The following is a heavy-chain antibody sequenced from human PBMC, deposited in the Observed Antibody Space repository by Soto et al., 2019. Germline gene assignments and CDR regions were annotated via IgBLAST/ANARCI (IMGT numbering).Heavy chain of an antibody. CDR2: IIPILDIA. J-gene: IGHJ4*01. CDR3: AREREENNKEAFDY. CDR1: GGTFSSYT. Sequence: GASVKVSCKSSGGTFSSYTISWVRQAPGQGLEWVGRIIPILDIAHYAQKFQGRVTITADKSTSTAYMELSSLRSEDTAVYYCAREREENNKEAFDYWGHGTLVTVSS. V-gene: IGHV1-69*04.